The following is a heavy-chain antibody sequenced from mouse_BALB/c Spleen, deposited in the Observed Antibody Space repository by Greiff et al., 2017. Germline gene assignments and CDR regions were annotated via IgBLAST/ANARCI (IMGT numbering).Heavy chain of an antibody. D-gene: IGHD2-14*01. CDR1: GFSLTSYG. Sequence: VKLQESGPGLVAPSQSLSITCTVSGFSLTSYGVHWVRQPPGKGLEWLGVIWAGGSTNYNSALMSRLSISKDNSKSQVFLKMNSLQTDDTAMYYCAREGEVRRVMDYWGQGTSVTVSS. CDR2: IWAGGST. V-gene: IGHV2-9*02. CDR3: AREGEVRRVMDY. J-gene: IGHJ4*01.